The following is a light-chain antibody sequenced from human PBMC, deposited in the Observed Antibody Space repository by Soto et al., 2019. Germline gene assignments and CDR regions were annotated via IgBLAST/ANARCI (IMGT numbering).Light chain of an antibody. V-gene: IGLV2-23*01. Sequence: LTQPASVSGSPGQSITISCTGTSSDVGSYNLVSWYQQHPGKAPKLMIYEGSKRPSGVSNRFSGSKSGNTASLTISGLQAEDEADYYCCSYAGSSTPVVFGGGTQLTVL. CDR1: SSDVGSYNL. CDR3: CSYAGSSTPVV. J-gene: IGLJ2*01. CDR2: EGS.